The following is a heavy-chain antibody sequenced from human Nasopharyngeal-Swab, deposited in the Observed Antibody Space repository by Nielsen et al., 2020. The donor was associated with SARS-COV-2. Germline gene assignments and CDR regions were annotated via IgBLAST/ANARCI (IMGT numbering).Heavy chain of an antibody. CDR1: GFTFSSYW. CDR2: INSDGSST. CDR3: ARVMFGESHPYFDY. J-gene: IGHJ4*02. V-gene: IGHV3-74*01. Sequence: GGSLRLSCAASGFTFSSYWMHWVRQAPGKGLVWVSRINSDGSSTSYADSVKGRFTISRDNAKNTLYLQMNSLRAEDTAVYYCARVMFGESHPYFDYWGQETLVTVSS. D-gene: IGHD3-10*02.